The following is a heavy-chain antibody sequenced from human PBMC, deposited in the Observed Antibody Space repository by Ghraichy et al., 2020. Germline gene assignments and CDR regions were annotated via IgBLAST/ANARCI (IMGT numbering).Heavy chain of an antibody. CDR2: IYSGGST. Sequence: GGSLRLSCAASGFTVSSNYMSWVRQAPGKGLEWVSVIYSGGSTNYADSVKGRFTISRDNSKNTLYLQMNTLRAEDTAVYYCARGPTYGFEPNWGQGTLVTVSS. CDR3: ARGPTYGFEPN. D-gene: IGHD5-12*01. V-gene: IGHV3-53*01. CDR1: GFTVSSNY. J-gene: IGHJ4*02.